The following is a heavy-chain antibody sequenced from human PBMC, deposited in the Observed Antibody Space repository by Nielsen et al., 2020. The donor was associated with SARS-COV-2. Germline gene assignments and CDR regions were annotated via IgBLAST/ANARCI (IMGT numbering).Heavy chain of an antibody. V-gene: IGHV3-48*02. J-gene: IGHJ6*02. CDR3: ARHNGGDELGFSPYYYYYYGMDV. CDR2: ISSSSSTI. Sequence: WIRQPPGKGLEWVSYISSSSSTIYYADSVKGRFTISRDNAKNSLYLQMNSLRDEDTAVYYCARHNGGDELGFSPYYYYYYGMDVWGQGTTVTVSS. D-gene: IGHD7-27*01.